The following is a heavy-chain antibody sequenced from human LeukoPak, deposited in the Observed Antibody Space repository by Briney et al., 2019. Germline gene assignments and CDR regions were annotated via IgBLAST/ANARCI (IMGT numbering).Heavy chain of an antibody. D-gene: IGHD5-12*01. CDR2: IYDGGKT. CDR1: GGFISSYF. CDR3: ARDYIVHTGVVAFDI. J-gene: IGHJ3*02. V-gene: IGHV4-4*07. Sequence: SETLSLTCSVSGGFISSYFWNWIRQPAGKGLEGVGHIYDGGKTNYNPSLRGRATISVDTSSNQFSLELRSVTAADTAVYYCARDYIVHTGVVAFDIWGQGRMVTVSS.